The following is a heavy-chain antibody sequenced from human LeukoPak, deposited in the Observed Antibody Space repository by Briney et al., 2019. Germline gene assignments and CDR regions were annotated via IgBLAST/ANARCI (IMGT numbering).Heavy chain of an antibody. V-gene: IGHV3-23*01. Sequence: GGSLRLSCAASGFTFSNYAMSWVRQAPGKGLEWVSAIVGSGGSTYYADSVKGRFTISRDNSKNTLYLQMNSLRAEDTAVYHCAKAGSGWYPDYFDYWGQGTLVTVSS. CDR2: IVGSGGST. CDR1: GFTFSNYA. CDR3: AKAGSGWYPDYFDY. J-gene: IGHJ4*02. D-gene: IGHD6-19*01.